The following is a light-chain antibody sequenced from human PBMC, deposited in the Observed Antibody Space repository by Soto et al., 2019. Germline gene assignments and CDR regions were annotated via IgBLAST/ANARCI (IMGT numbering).Light chain of an antibody. V-gene: IGKV3-20*01. J-gene: IGKJ2*01. CDR3: QNYDSSPDT. Sequence: ETVLTQSPGTLSLSPGETATLSCRASQSVASNSLAWYQQKSGQAPSLLVYGASGRATDIPDRFSGRGSGTDFTLTINRLEPEDFAVYYCQNYDSSPDTFGQGTKLEIK. CDR2: GAS. CDR1: QSVASNS.